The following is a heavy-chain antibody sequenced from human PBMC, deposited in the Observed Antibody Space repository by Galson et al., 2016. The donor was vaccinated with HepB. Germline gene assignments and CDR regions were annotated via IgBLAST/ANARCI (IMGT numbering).Heavy chain of an antibody. CDR3: ARDVQYRFDS. J-gene: IGHJ4*02. CDR1: GYTFTTSG. Sequence: SVKVSCKASGYTFTTSGISWVRQAPGQGLEWMGWISTYSGNTKYAQKFQGGLTLTTDSSTTTAYMELRSLRCDDTALYYCARDVQYRFDSWGQGTLVTVSS. V-gene: IGHV1-18*01. D-gene: IGHD2/OR15-2a*01. CDR2: ISTYSGNT.